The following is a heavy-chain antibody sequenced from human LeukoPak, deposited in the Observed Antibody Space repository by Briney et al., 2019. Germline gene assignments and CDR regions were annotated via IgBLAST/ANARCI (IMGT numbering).Heavy chain of an antibody. Sequence: PGGSLRLSCTASGFTFSSYTMSWARQAPGKGLEWVSVLYSGGNTYHADSVKGRFTISRDNSKNTLYPQMNSLRAEDTAVYYCAREGASSSFGYWGQGTLVTVSS. V-gene: IGHV3-53*01. CDR1: GFTFSSYT. J-gene: IGHJ4*02. CDR3: AREGASSSFGY. D-gene: IGHD6-13*01. CDR2: LYSGGNT.